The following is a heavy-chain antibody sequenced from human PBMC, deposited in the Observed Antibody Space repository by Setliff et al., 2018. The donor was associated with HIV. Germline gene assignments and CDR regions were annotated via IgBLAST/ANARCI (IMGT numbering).Heavy chain of an antibody. CDR1: GFTFSSYS. CDR2: ISSSSSYI. D-gene: IGHD3-10*01. CDR3: ARDPAFGAFDI. V-gene: IGHV3-21*04. J-gene: IGHJ3*02. Sequence: GSLRLSCAVSGFTFSSYSMNWVRQAPGKGLEWVSSISSSSSYIYYADSVKGRFTISRDNAKNSLYLQMNSLRAEDTAVYFCARDPAFGAFDIWGQGTMVTVSS.